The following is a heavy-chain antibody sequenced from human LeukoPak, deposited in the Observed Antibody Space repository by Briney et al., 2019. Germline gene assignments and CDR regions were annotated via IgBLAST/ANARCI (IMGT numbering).Heavy chain of an antibody. J-gene: IGHJ4*02. CDR2: ISSSSSYI. Sequence: GSLRLSCAASGFTFSSYSMNWVRQAPGKGLEWVSSISSSSSYIYYADSVKGRFTISRDNAKNSLYLQMNSLKTEDTAVYYCGLGSGRSDFDYWGQGTLVTVSS. CDR3: GLGSGRSDFDY. CDR1: GFTFSSYS. D-gene: IGHD3-10*01. V-gene: IGHV3-21*03.